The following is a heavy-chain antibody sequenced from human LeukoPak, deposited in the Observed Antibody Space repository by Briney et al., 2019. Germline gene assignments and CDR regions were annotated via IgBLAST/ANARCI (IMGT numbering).Heavy chain of an antibody. CDR3: AKGGRNRDGYNMYYFDY. CDR1: GSTFDDYA. Sequence: GGSLRLSCAASGSTFDDYAMHWVRQAPGKGLEWVSGISWNSGSIGYADSVKGRFTISRDNAKNSLYLQMNSLRAEDTALYYCAKGGRNRDGYNMYYFDYWGQGTLVTVSS. CDR2: ISWNSGSI. V-gene: IGHV3-9*01. J-gene: IGHJ4*02. D-gene: IGHD5-24*01.